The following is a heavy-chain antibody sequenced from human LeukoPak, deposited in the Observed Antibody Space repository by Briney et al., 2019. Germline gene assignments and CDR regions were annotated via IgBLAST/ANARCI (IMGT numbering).Heavy chain of an antibody. J-gene: IGHJ4*02. D-gene: IGHD5-18*01. CDR3: ARDGYTRPTFDY. CDR1: GFTFSSYS. CDR2: ISSSCSTI. V-gene: IGHV3-48*01. Sequence: GGSLRLSCAASGFTFSSYSMNWVRQAPGKGLEWVSYISSSCSTIYYADSVKGRFTISRDNAKNSLYLQMNSLRAEDTAVYYCARDGYTRPTFDYWGQGTLVTVSS.